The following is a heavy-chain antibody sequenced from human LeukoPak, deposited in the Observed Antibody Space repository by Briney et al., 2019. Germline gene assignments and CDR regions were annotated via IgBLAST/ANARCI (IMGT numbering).Heavy chain of an antibody. V-gene: IGHV3-7*05. CDR1: GFTFSNHQ. CDR3: ARWNYDSGGRVLDY. Sequence: PGRSLRLSCVGSGFTFSNHQMNWVRQAPGKGLEWVAKIKTDGDQKNYVDSVKGRFTISRDNTKNSLFLQMNSLRVEDTAVYYCARWNYDSGGRVLDYWGQGTLVTVSS. CDR2: IKTDGDQK. D-gene: IGHD3-10*01. J-gene: IGHJ4*02.